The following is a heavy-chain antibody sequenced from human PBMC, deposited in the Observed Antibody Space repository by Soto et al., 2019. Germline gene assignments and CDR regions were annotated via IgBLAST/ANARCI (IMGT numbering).Heavy chain of an antibody. V-gene: IGHV1-18*01. CDR2: ISAYNGNT. CDR3: ARVEDIVVVPAASWFDP. Sequence: ASVKVSCKASGYTFTSYGISWVRQAPGQGLEWMGRISAYNGNTNYAQKLQGRVTMTTDTSTSTAYMELRSLRSDDTAVYYCARVEDIVVVPAASWFDPWGQGTLVTVSS. J-gene: IGHJ5*02. CDR1: GYTFTSYG. D-gene: IGHD2-2*01.